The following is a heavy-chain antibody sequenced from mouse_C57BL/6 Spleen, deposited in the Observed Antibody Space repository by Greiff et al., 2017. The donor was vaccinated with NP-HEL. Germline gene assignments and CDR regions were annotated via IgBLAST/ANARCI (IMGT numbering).Heavy chain of an antibody. V-gene: IGHV1-54*01. D-gene: IGHD4-1*01. CDR3: AREGTDYYAMDY. Sequence: SGAELVRPGTSVKVSCKASGYAFTNYLIEWVKQRPGQGLEWIGVINPGSGGTNYNEKFKGKATLTADKSSSTAYMQLSSLTSEDSAVYFCAREGTDYYAMDYWGQGTSVTVSS. CDR1: GYAFTNYL. J-gene: IGHJ4*01. CDR2: INPGSGGT.